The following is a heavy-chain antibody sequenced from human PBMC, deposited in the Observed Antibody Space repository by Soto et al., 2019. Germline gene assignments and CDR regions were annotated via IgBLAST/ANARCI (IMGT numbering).Heavy chain of an antibody. J-gene: IGHJ6*02. D-gene: IGHD3-9*01. CDR2: ISAYNGNT. V-gene: IGHV1-18*01. CDR3: ARSVGYYDILTGYPPWGMDV. CDR1: GYTFTSYG. Sequence: QVQLVQSGAEVKKPGASVKVSCKASGYTFTSYGISWVRQAPGQGLEWMGWISAYNGNTNYAQKLQGRVTMTTDTSTSTAYMERRSLRSDDTAVYYCARSVGYYDILTGYPPWGMDVWGQGTTVTVSS.